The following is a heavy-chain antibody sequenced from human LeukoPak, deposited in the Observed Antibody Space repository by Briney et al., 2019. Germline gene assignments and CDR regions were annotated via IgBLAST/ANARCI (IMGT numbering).Heavy chain of an antibody. V-gene: IGHV3-49*03. CDR1: GFTFGDYA. CDR2: IRSKAYGETA. D-gene: IGHD1-1*01. Sequence: GGSLRLSCTTSGFTFGDYAMSWFRQAPGKGLEWVGFIRSKAYGETADYAASVKGRFTISRDDSKAIAYLQMNSLKTEDTAVYHCTRDRGAYNLYDYWGQGTLVTVSS. J-gene: IGHJ4*02. CDR3: TRDRGAYNLYDY.